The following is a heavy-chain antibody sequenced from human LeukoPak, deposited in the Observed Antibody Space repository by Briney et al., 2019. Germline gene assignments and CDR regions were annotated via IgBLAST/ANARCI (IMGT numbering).Heavy chain of an antibody. CDR3: ARGASRLNWIDP. Sequence: SETLSLTCTVSGGSISSGDCYWSWIRQPAGKGLEWIGRIFTSGSTNYNPSLKSRVTISLDTSKNQFSLKLSSVTAADTAVYYCARGASRLNWIDPCGQGTLVTVSS. V-gene: IGHV4-61*02. J-gene: IGHJ5*02. CDR2: IFTSGST. CDR1: GGSISSGDCY.